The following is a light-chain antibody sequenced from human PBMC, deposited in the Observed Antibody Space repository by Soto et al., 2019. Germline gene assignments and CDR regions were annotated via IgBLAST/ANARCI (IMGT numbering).Light chain of an antibody. Sequence: QSVLAQPPSVSAAPGQKVTISCSGTSSNIGVNYVSWYQQQVPGTVPKLLSYENNKRPSGIPDRFSASKSGTTATLGITGLQTGDEADYYCATWDTSLSGAVFGSGTKVTVL. CDR1: SSNIGVNY. CDR3: ATWDTSLSGAV. CDR2: ENN. J-gene: IGLJ1*01. V-gene: IGLV1-51*01.